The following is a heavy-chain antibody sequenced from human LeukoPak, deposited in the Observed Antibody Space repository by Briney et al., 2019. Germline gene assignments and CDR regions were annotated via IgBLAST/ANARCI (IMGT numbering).Heavy chain of an antibody. CDR2: ISSGGSYI. CDR1: GFTFSNYN. Sequence: GGSLRLSCAASGFTFSNYNMNWVRQAPGKGLEWVSFISSGGSYIYYTDSVKGRFTISSDNAKNSLFLQMNSLRAEDTAVYFCARAVVGSGYDYFDYWGREPWSPSPQ. J-gene: IGHJ4*02. D-gene: IGHD5-12*01. V-gene: IGHV3-21*01. CDR3: ARAVVGSGYDYFDY.